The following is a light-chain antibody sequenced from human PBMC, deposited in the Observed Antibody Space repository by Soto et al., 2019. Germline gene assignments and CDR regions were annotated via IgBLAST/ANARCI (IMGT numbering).Light chain of an antibody. Sequence: DIGMTQSPATLSVSPGERATLSCRASQSVSSNLAWYQQKPGQAPRLLLYGASTRATGFSARFSGSGSGTEFTLTISSLQSEDFAVYYCQQYNNWPPITFGQGTRLEIK. V-gene: IGKV3-15*01. CDR1: QSVSSN. J-gene: IGKJ5*01. CDR2: GAS. CDR3: QQYNNWPPIT.